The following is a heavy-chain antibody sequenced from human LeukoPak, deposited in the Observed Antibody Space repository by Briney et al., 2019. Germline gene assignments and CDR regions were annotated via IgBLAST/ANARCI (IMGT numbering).Heavy chain of an antibody. CDR1: GFTFSSYA. CDR3: AKNLRSGYSYAFDY. CDR2: ISGSGGST. V-gene: IGHV3-23*01. J-gene: IGHJ4*02. D-gene: IGHD5-18*01. Sequence: GGSLRLSCAASGFTFSSYAMSWVRQAPGKGLEWVSAISGSGGSTYYADSVKGRFTISRDNSRNTLYLQMNSLRAEDTAVYYCAKNLRSGYSYAFDYWGQGTLVTVSS.